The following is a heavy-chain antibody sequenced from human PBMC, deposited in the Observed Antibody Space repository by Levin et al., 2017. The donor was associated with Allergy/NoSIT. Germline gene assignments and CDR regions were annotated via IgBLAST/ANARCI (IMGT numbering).Heavy chain of an antibody. V-gene: IGHV4-30-2*01. CDR3: AKSPRDSAHYVWFFDV. CDR1: GGSVSADGYS. CDR2: SYRGEMT. D-gene: IGHD3-16*01. J-gene: IGHJ2*01. Sequence: SETLSLTCEVSGGSVSADGYSWSWIRQPPGKGLEWIVYSYRGEMTFYNPSLKNRVTMSVDRSQNEVSLRLTSVTAADTAVYYCAKSPRDSAHYVWFFDVWGRGSLVTVSS.